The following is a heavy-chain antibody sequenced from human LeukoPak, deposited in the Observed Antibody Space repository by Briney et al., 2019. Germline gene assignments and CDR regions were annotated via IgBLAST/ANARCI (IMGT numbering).Heavy chain of an antibody. CDR3: ASGSHYGYSSGWLYY. CDR2: IYTSGST. J-gene: IGHJ4*02. Sequence: PSETLSLTCTVSGGSISSYYWSWIRQPAGKGLGWIGRIYTSGSTNYNPSLKSRVTMSVDTSKNQFSLRLNSVTAADTAVYYCASGSHYGYSSGWLYYWGQGTLVTVSS. CDR1: GGSISSYY. D-gene: IGHD6-19*01. V-gene: IGHV4-4*07.